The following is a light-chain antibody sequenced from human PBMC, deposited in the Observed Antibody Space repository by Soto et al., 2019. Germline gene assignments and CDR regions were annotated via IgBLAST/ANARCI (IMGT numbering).Light chain of an antibody. J-gene: IGKJ2*01. CDR2: GAS. V-gene: IGKV3-20*01. Sequence: EIVLTQSPGTLSLSPGERATLSCRASQSVSGSFLAWYQQKPGQAPRLLIYGASSRATGIPDRFSGSGSGTDFTLTISRLEPEDCAVYYCQQYCSSPHTFGQGTKLEIK. CDR3: QQYCSSPHT. CDR1: QSVSGSF.